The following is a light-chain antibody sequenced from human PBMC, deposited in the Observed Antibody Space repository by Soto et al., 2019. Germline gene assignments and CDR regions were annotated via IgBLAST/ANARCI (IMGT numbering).Light chain of an antibody. CDR2: EGT. CDR3: CSYAGGTTWV. J-gene: IGLJ3*02. V-gene: IGLV2-23*01. CDR1: SNDFGSRNF. Sequence: QSALTQPASMSGSPGQSITISCTGSSNDFGSRNFVSWYQQRPNKAPKLMIFEGTKRPSGVSDCFSASKSGYTASLTISGLRAEDEANYYCCSYAGGTTWVFGGGTKLTVL.